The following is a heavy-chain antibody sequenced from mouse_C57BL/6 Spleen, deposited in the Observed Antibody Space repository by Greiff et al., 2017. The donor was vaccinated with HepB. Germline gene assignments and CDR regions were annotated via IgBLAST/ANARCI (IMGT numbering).Heavy chain of an antibody. D-gene: IGHD2-1*01. CDR1: GYTFTDYE. J-gene: IGHJ4*01. Sequence: QVQLQQSGAELVRPGASVTLSCKASGYTFTDYEMHWVKQTPVHGLEWIGAIYPETGGTAYNQKFKGKAILTADKSSSTAYMERRSLTSEDSAVYYCTREGGNHGAMDYWGQGTSVTVSS. CDR2: IYPETGGT. CDR3: TREGGNHGAMDY. V-gene: IGHV1-15*01.